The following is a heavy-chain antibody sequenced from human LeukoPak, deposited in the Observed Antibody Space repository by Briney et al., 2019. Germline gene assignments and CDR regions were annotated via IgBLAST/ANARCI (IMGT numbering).Heavy chain of an antibody. D-gene: IGHD3-10*01. Sequence: SETLSLTCTVSGGSISSYYWSWIRQPPGKGLEWIGYIYYSGSTNYNPSLKSRVTISVDTSKNQFSLKLSSVTAADTAVYYCARAFGEGEVDYWGQGTLVTVSS. CDR3: ARAFGEGEVDY. CDR2: IYYSGST. J-gene: IGHJ4*02. CDR1: GGSISSYY. V-gene: IGHV4-59*08.